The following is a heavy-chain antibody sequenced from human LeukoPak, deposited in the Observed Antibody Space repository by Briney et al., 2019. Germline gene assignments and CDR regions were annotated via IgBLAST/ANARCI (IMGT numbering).Heavy chain of an antibody. J-gene: IGHJ6*02. CDR3: ARGSSIAAADYYGMDV. Sequence: PSETLSLTCTVSGGSISSSSYYWGWIRQPPGKGLEWIGSIYYSGSTNYNPSLKSRVTISVDTSKNQFSLKLSSVTAADTAVYYCARGSSIAAADYYGMDVWGQGTTVTVSS. D-gene: IGHD6-13*01. CDR2: IYYSGST. CDR1: GGSISSSSYY. V-gene: IGHV4-39*07.